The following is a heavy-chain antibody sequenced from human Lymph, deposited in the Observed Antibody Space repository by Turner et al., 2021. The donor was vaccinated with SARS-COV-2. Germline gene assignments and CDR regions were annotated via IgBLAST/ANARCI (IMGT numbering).Heavy chain of an antibody. CDR2: IYSGGST. CDR3: ARLLPYGDYFDY. CDR1: EFTVSSNY. Sequence: EVQLVESGGGLTQTGGSLSTACAASEFTVSSNYMGWVRRAPGKGLEWVSIIYSGGSTFYANSVKGRFTISRDNSKNTLYLQMNSLRAEDTAVYYCARLLPYGDYFDYWGQGTLVTVSS. V-gene: IGHV3-53*01. J-gene: IGHJ4*02. D-gene: IGHD4-17*01.